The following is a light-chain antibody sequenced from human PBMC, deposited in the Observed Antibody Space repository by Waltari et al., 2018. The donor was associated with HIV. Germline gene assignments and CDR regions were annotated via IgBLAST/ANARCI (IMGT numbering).Light chain of an antibody. Sequence: QAVVTQEPSVPVSPGGTVTPTCGSSTGAVTSGRHPYWFQQNPGQAPRQLIYDTSNKHSWTPARFSGSLLGGKAALTLSGAQPEDEAEYYCLLSYSGARPVVFGGGTKLTVL. CDR2: DTS. J-gene: IGLJ2*01. V-gene: IGLV7-46*01. CDR3: LLSYSGARPVV. CDR1: TGAVTSGRH.